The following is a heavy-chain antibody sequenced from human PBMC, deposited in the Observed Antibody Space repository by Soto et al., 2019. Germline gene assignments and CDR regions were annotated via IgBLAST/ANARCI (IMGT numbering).Heavy chain of an antibody. CDR3: TTGLAQQLIPFDY. CDR2: IKSKTDGGTT. CDR1: GFTFNTAW. J-gene: IGHJ4*02. V-gene: IGHV3-15*01. D-gene: IGHD1-1*01. Sequence: EVQLVESGGGLLKPGGSLRLSCAASGFTFNTAWLSWVRQAPGKGLEWVGRIKSKTDGGTTDYAAPVKGRFTISSDDSKNMLYLQMNSLKTEDTAVYYCTTGLAQQLIPFDYWGQGTLLTVSS.